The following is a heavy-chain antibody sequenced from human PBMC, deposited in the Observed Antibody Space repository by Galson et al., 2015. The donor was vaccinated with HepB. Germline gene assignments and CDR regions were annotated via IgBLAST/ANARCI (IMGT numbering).Heavy chain of an antibody. CDR1: GFTFSSYS. D-gene: IGHD3-3*01. J-gene: IGHJ4*02. V-gene: IGHV3-21*01. Sequence: SLRLSCAASGFTFSSYSMNWVRQAPGKGLEWVSSISSSSDYIYYADSVKGRFTISRDNAKNSLYLQMNSLRAEDTAVYYCARDGYYDFWSVYSSNFDYWGQGTLVTVSS. CDR3: ARDGYYDFWSVYSSNFDY. CDR2: ISSSSDYI.